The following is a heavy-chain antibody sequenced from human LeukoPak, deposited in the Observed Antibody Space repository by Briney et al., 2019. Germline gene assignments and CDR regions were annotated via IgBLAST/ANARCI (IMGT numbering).Heavy chain of an antibody. D-gene: IGHD3-3*01. CDR2: ISAYNGNT. V-gene: IGHV1-18*01. CDR1: GYTFTSYG. J-gene: IGHJ6*03. Sequence: APVKVSCKASGYTFTSYGISWVRQAPGQGLEWMGWISAYNGNTNYAQKLQGRVTMTTDTSTSTAYMELRSSRSEDTAVYYCARTYYDFWSGHYYYYYMDVWGKGTTVTVSS. CDR3: ARTYYDFWSGHYYYYYMDV.